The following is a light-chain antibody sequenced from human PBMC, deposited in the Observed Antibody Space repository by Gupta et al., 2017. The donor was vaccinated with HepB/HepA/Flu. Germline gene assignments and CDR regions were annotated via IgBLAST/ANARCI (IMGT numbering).Light chain of an antibody. Sequence: LSVSPGERATLSCRASQSVSSNLAWYQQKPGQAPRLLIYGASTRATGIPARFSGSGSGTEVTLTISSLQSEDFAGYYCQQYNNCPPWTFGQGTXVEIK. CDR2: GAS. V-gene: IGKV3-15*01. CDR1: QSVSSN. CDR3: QQYNNCPPWT. J-gene: IGKJ1*01.